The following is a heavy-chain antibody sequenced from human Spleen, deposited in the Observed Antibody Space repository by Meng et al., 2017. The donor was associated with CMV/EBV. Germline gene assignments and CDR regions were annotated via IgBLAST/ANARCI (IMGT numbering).Heavy chain of an antibody. J-gene: IGHJ4*02. V-gene: IGHV3-30-3*01. D-gene: IGHD2-2*01. CDR3: ARDRFVVVPAATSYYFDY. Sequence: GGSLRLSCAASGFTFSSYAMHWVRQAPGKGLEWVAVISYDGSNKYYADSVKGRFTISRDNSKNTLYLQMNSLRAEDTAVYYCARDRFVVVPAATSYYFDYWGQGTLVTVSS. CDR2: ISYDGSNK. CDR1: GFTFSSYA.